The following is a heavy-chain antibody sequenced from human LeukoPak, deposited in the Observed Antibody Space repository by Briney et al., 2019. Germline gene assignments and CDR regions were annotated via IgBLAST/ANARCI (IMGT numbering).Heavy chain of an antibody. CDR1: GFTFRSYS. CDR3: ARDGIVGATRAFDY. J-gene: IGHJ4*02. CDR2: ISSSSSYI. Sequence: GGSLRLSCAASGFTFRSYSRNWVRQAPGKGLEWVSSISSSSSYIYYADSVKGRFTISRDNAKNSLYLQMNSLRAEDTAVYYCARDGIVGATRAFDYWGQGTLVTVSS. D-gene: IGHD1-26*01. V-gene: IGHV3-21*01.